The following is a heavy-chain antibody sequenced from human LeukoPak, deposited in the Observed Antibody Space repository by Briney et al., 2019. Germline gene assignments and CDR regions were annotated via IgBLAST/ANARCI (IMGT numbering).Heavy chain of an antibody. V-gene: IGHV1-24*01. CDR3: ATAVYDSSGYYFLRFDP. CDR2: FDPEDGET. Sequence: ASVKVSCKVSGYTLTELSMHWVRQAPGKGLEWMGGFDPEDGETIYAQKFQGRVTMTEDTSTDTAYMELSSLRSEDTAVYYCATAVYDSSGYYFLRFDPWGQGTLVTVSS. CDR1: GYTLTELS. D-gene: IGHD3-22*01. J-gene: IGHJ5*02.